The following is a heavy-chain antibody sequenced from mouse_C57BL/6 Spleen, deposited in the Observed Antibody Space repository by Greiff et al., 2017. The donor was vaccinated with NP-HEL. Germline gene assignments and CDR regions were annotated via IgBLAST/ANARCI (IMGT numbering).Heavy chain of an antibody. CDR3: ARPWDRDYAMDY. D-gene: IGHD3-3*01. CDR1: GYTFTDYY. V-gene: IGHV1-19*01. J-gene: IGHJ4*01. Sequence: VQLQQSGPVLVKPGASVKMSCKASGYTFTDYYMNWVKQSHGKSLEWIGVINPYNGGTSYNQKFKGKATLTVDKSSSTAYMELNSLTSEDSAVYYCARPWDRDYAMDYWGQGTSVTVSS. CDR2: INPYNGGT.